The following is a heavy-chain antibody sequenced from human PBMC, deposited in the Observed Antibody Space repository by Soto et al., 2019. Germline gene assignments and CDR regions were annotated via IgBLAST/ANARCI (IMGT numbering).Heavy chain of an antibody. V-gene: IGHV1-46*01. CDR2: INPSGGST. CDR3: ARNQITMIVVVNYGMDV. D-gene: IGHD3-22*01. J-gene: IGHJ6*02. CDR1: GYTFTSYY. Sequence: QVQLVQSGAEVKKPGASVKVSCKASGYTFTSYYMHWVRQAPGQGLEWMGIINPSGGSTSYAQKSQGRVTMTRATSTSTVYMELSSLRSEDTAVYYCARNQITMIVVVNYGMDVWGQGTTVTVSS.